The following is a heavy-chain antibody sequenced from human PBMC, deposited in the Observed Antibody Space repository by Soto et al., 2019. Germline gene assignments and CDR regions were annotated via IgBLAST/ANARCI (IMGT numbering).Heavy chain of an antibody. CDR1: GFSFTGYY. CDR3: AKDLTRQLAYWLDP. J-gene: IGHJ5*02. D-gene: IGHD6-6*01. Sequence: QVQLVQSGAAVKKPGASVKVSCKASGFSFTGYYIHWLRQAPGQGLEWMGWINAHSGGTEYAQKFQGRVTLTRDTPIATGLLTLASLTSGDTALYYCAKDLTRQLAYWLDPWGQGTQVTVSS. CDR2: INAHSGGT. V-gene: IGHV1-2*02.